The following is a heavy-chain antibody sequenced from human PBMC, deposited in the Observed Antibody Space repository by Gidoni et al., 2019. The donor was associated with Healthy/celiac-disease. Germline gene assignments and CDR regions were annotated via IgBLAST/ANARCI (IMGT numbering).Heavy chain of an antibody. CDR2: ISYDGSNK. CDR3: ARENYDFWSGYYSFSRVYYYYYMDV. J-gene: IGHJ6*03. CDR1: VFTFSSYG. D-gene: IGHD3-3*01. V-gene: IGHV3-30*03. Sequence: QVQLVESGGGVVQPGRSLRLSCAASVFTFSSYGLHWVGQAPGKGLEWVAVISYDGSNKYYADAVKGRFTISRDNSKNTLYLQMNSLRAEDTAVYYCARENYDFWSGYYSFSRVYYYYYMDVWGKGTTVTVSS.